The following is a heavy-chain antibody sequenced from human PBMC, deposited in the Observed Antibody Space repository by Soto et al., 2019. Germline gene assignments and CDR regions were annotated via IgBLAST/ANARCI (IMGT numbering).Heavy chain of an antibody. V-gene: IGHV3-33*01. J-gene: IGHJ4*02. CDR2: IWSDGNSK. Sequence: QVQLVQSEGGVVQPGRSLRLSCVMSGMSFRDSGMHWVRQAPGKGLEWVAMIWSDGNSKFYADSVQGRFTVSRDNSIDTLYLQMTSLRPEDTAIYYCARDKGVTSLDYWGQGTLVTVSS. D-gene: IGHD2-2*01. CDR3: ARDKGVTSLDY. CDR1: GMSFRDSG.